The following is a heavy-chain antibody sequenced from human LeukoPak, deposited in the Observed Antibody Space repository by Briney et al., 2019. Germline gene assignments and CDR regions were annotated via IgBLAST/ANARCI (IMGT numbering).Heavy chain of an antibody. D-gene: IGHD2-2*01. J-gene: IGHJ5*02. CDR2: ISGSGGST. V-gene: IGHV3-23*01. CDR1: GFTFSSYA. Sequence: VGSLRLSCAASGFTFSSYAMSWVRQAPGKGLEWVSAISGSGGSTYYADSVKGRFTISRDNSKNTLYLQMSSLRAEDTAVYYCAKVAGRGYCSSTSCSSRWFDPWGQGTLVTVSS. CDR3: AKVAGRGYCSSTSCSSRWFDP.